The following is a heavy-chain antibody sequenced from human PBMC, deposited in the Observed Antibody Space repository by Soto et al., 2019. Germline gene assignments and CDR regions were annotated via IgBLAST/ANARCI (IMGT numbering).Heavy chain of an antibody. CDR1: GGSISSGGYY. CDR2: IYYSGST. CDR3: VKGYTTSWYYY. D-gene: IGHD6-13*01. Sequence: PSETLSLTCTVSGGSISSGGYYWSWIRQHPGKGLDWIGYIYYSGSTYYNPSLKSRVTISVDTSKNTLYLQMSSLRAEDTAVYYCVKGYTTSWYYYWGQGTLVTVSS. J-gene: IGHJ4*02. V-gene: IGHV4-31*03.